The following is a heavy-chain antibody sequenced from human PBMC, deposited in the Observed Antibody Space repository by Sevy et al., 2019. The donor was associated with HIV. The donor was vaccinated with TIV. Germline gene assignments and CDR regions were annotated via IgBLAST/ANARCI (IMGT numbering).Heavy chain of an antibody. CDR3: ARVTMYYDFWSGYYTIHYGMDV. CDR1: GYTFTSYD. V-gene: IGHV1-8*01. Sequence: ASLKVSCKASGYTFTSYDINWVRQATGQGLEWMGWMNPNSGNTGYAQKFQGRVTMTRNTSISTAYMELSSLRSEDTAVYYCARVTMYYDFWSGYYTIHYGMDVWGQGTTVTVSS. D-gene: IGHD3-3*01. CDR2: MNPNSGNT. J-gene: IGHJ6*02.